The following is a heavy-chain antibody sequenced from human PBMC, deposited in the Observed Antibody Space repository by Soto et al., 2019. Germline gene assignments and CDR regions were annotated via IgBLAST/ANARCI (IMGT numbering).Heavy chain of an antibody. D-gene: IGHD4-17*01. Sequence: LRLSCAASGFIFSTYAMNWVRQAPGKGLEWVSAISSSGGSTFYAESVRGRFTISRDNSINTLYLQMSSLRTEDTAVYYCAHPRGYGVFDAVDIWGQGTMVTVSS. CDR2: ISSSGGST. CDR1: GFIFSTYA. J-gene: IGHJ3*02. CDR3: AHPRGYGVFDAVDI. V-gene: IGHV3-23*01.